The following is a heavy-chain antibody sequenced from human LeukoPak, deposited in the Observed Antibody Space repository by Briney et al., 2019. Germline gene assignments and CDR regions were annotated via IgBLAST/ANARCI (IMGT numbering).Heavy chain of an antibody. CDR1: GGSISSSSYY. CDR2: IYYSGST. V-gene: IGHV4-39*01. CDR3: ARLPSNYYDSSGYYFDY. J-gene: IGHJ4*02. Sequence: SETLSLTCTVSGGSISSSSYYWGWIRQPAGKRLEWSGSIYYSGSTYYNPSLKSRVTISVDTSKNQFSLRLSSVTAADTAVYYCARLPSNYYDSSGYYFDYWGQGTLVTVSS. D-gene: IGHD3-22*01.